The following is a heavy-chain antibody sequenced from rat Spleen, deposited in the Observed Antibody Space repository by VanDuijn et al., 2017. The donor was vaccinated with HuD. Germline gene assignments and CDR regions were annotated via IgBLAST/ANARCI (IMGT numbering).Heavy chain of an antibody. CDR2: IGGNGNT. CDR3: ARCLTEIVMPTGVMDA. J-gene: IGHJ4*01. Sequence: QVQLKESGPGLVQPSQTLSLTCTVSGFSLTAYSVHWVRQPPGKGLEWMGVIGGNGNTNYNSALKSRLSISRDTSKSQVFLKMNNLQTEDTAMYFCARCLTEIVMPTGVMDAWGQGASVTVSS. V-gene: IGHV2S54*01. D-gene: IGHD1-12*01. CDR1: GFSLTAYS.